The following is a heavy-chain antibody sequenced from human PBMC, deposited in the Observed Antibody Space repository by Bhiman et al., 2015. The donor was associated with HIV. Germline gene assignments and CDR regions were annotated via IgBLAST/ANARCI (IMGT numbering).Heavy chain of an antibody. CDR2: ISYDGSNK. CDR3: I. Sequence: QVQLVESGGGVVQPGRSLRLSCAASGFTFSSYTMHWVRQAPGKGLEWVAFISYDGSNKYYADSVKGRFTISRDNSKNTLYLQMNSLIVATMGGAFDIWGQGTMVTVSS. CDR1: GFTFSSYT. J-gene: IGHJ3*02. D-gene: IGHD5-12*01. V-gene: IGHV3-30-3*01.